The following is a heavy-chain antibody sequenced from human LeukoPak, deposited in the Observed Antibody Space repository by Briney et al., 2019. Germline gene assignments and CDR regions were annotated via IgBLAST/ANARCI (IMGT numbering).Heavy chain of an antibody. Sequence: GGSLRLSCAASGFTFSSYSMNWVRQAPGKGLEWVSSISSSSSYIYYADSVKGRFTISRDNAKNSLYLQMNSLRAEDTAVYYCARGGHIAVAGNFDYWGQGTLVTVSS. V-gene: IGHV3-21*01. CDR1: GFTFSSYS. D-gene: IGHD6-19*01. J-gene: IGHJ4*02. CDR2: ISSSSSYI. CDR3: ARGGHIAVAGNFDY.